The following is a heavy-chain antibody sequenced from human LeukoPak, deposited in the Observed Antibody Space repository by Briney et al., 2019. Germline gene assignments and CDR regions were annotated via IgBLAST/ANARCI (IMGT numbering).Heavy chain of an antibody. CDR2: IYYSGST. Sequence: SETLSLTCTVSGGSISSSSYYWGWIRQPPGEGLEWIGSIYYSGSTYYNPSLKSRVTISVDTSKNQFSLKLSSVTAADTAVYYCARRQDGYSGSYPFDYWGQGTLVTVSS. J-gene: IGHJ4*02. V-gene: IGHV4-39*01. D-gene: IGHD1-26*01. CDR1: GGSISSSSYY. CDR3: ARRQDGYSGSYPFDY.